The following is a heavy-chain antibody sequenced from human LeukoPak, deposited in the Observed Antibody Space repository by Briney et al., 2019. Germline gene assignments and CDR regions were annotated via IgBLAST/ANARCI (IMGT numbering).Heavy chain of an antibody. CDR2: FNPGNGDT. J-gene: IGHJ6*02. CDR1: GYIFTNYA. Sequence: GASVKVSCTASGYIFTNYAVQWVRQAPGQRLEWLGRFNPGNGDTRYSQKFQGRVTITGDTSATTAYMELNSLTAEDTAVYYCSRDRWHCPVNCDSVYYYSLDVWGQGTTVTVSS. D-gene: IGHD1-20*01. V-gene: IGHV1-3*01. CDR3: SRDRWHCPVNCDSVYYYSLDV.